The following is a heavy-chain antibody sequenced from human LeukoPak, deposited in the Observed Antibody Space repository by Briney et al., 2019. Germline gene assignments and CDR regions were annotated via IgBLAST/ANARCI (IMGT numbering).Heavy chain of an antibody. Sequence: GTSLRLSCVASGFTFSSYGMNWVRQAPGKGLEWVAVISYDGTNKFYVDSLRGRFTISRDNSKNTLYLQMDSLRAEDTAAYYCAKDGYYGSGTFPDYWGQGTLVTVSS. CDR3: AKDGYYGSGTFPDY. CDR2: ISYDGTNK. V-gene: IGHV3-30*18. D-gene: IGHD3-10*01. J-gene: IGHJ4*02. CDR1: GFTFSSYG.